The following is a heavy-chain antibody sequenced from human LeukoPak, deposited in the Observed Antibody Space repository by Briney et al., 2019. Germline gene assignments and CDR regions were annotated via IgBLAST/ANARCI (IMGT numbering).Heavy chain of an antibody. J-gene: IGHJ6*03. Sequence: GGSLRLSCAASGFTVSSNYMSWVRQAPGKGLEWVSVIYSGGSTYYADSVKGRFTISRDNSKNTLYLQMNSLRAEDTAVYYCAGRSSEYYYYYYMDVWGKGPRSPSP. CDR1: GFTVSSNY. V-gene: IGHV3-53*01. D-gene: IGHD2-15*01. CDR3: AGRSSEYYYYYYMDV. CDR2: IYSGGST.